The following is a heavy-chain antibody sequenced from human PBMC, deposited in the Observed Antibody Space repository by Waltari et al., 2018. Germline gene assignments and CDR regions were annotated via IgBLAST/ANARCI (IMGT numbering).Heavy chain of an antibody. J-gene: IGHJ4*02. CDR3: AKRSRDRSGWFDY. Sequence: EVQLLESGGGLVQPGGSLRLSCAASGFSFSSYAMRWVRQAPGKGREGVSEMRDSGGITNHADSVKGRFIISRDNSKNTLYLQMNSLRAEDTAVYFCAKRSRDRSGWFDYWGQGTLVTVSS. CDR2: MRDSGGIT. V-gene: IGHV3-23*01. CDR1: GFSFSSYA. D-gene: IGHD6-19*01.